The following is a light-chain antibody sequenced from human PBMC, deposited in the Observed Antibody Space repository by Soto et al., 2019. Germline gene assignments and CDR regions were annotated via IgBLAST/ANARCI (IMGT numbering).Light chain of an antibody. Sequence: QSALTQPPSASGSPGQSVTISCTGTSSDVGGYNYVSWYQQHPGKAPKLMIYEVSKRPSGVPDRFSGYKSGNTASLTVSGLQAEDEADYYCSSYAGSXXLVFGXGT. CDR3: SSYAGSXXLV. CDR1: SSDVGGYNY. V-gene: IGLV2-8*01. J-gene: IGLJ2*01. CDR2: EVS.